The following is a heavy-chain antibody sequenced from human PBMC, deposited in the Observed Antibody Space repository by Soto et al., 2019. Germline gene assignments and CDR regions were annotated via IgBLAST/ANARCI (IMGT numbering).Heavy chain of an antibody. J-gene: IGHJ6*02. D-gene: IGHD3-16*01. CDR1: GYTFTSYG. Sequence: ASVKVSCKASGYTFTSYGISWVRQAPGQGLEWMGWISAYNGNTNYGQTLQGRVTLTTDTSTSTVYMELRSLRSDDTAVYYGSRDQSFDRTYYYGIYGWGQGTTVTVSS. CDR3: SRDQSFDRTYYYGIYG. CDR2: ISAYNGNT. V-gene: IGHV1-18*01.